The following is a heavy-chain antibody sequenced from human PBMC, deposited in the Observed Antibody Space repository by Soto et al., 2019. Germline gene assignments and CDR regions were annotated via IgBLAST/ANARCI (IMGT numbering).Heavy chain of an antibody. J-gene: IGHJ4*02. CDR3: ARDPAQYKFDY. CDR1: GFSFSSYG. Sequence: GGSLRLSCAASGFSFSSYGMHWVRQAPGKGLEWVAVIWYDGTNKYYADSVRGRFTISRDNSENTLYLQMNSLRAEDTAVYYCARDPAQYKFDYWGQGTLVTVSS. CDR2: IWYDGTNK. V-gene: IGHV3-33*01. D-gene: IGHD1-1*01.